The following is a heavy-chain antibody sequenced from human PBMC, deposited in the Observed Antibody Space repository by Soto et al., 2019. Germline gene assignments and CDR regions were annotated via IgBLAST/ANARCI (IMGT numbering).Heavy chain of an antibody. Sequence: PSETLSLTCTVSGGSISSYYWSWIRQPPGKGLEWIGYIYYSVSTNYNPSLKSRVTISVDTSKNQFSLKLSSVTAADTAVYYCARGGAYRSSWCDYWGQGTLVTVSS. CDR1: GGSISSYY. CDR3: ARGGAYRSSWCDY. D-gene: IGHD6-13*01. CDR2: IYYSVST. J-gene: IGHJ4*02. V-gene: IGHV4-59*01.